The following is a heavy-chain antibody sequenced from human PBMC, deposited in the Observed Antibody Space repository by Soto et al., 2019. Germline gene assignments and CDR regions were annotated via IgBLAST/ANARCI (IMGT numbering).Heavy chain of an antibody. CDR3: ASYMDYSHYYVMDV. CDR1: GGISTSHS. J-gene: IGHJ6*02. CDR2: IIPLFGRG. D-gene: IGHD2-21*01. Sequence: QVQLVQSGAEVKKPGSSVKVSCRASGGISTSHSISWIRQAPGQGLQWMGGIIPLFGRGNHAQQFQDRLTISADKSKSTLYMELSSLRLTDTAVYYFASYMDYSHYYVMDVWGQGTTVTVSS. V-gene: IGHV1-69*06.